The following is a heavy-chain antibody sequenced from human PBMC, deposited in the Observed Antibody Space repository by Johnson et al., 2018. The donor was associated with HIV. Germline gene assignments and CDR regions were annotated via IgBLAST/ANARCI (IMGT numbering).Heavy chain of an antibody. D-gene: IGHD3-10*02. CDR2: IGTTGDT. CDR3: AKDLTYVISALDI. J-gene: IGHJ3*02. V-gene: IGHV3-13*01. CDR1: GFTFSSYD. Sequence: VQLVESGGGLVQPGGSLRLSCAASGFTFSSYDMYWVRQTTGTGLEWVSGIGTTGDTSYPGSVKGRFTISRDNSKNTLYLQMNSLTAEDTALYYCAKDLTYVISALDIWGQGTVVTVSS.